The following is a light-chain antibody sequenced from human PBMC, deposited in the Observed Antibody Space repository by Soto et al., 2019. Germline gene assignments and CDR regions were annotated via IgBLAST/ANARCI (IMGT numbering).Light chain of an antibody. CDR3: QRDNHY. J-gene: IGKJ4*01. V-gene: IGKV1-5*01. CDR1: QYIDKW. Sequence: DIQMTRSPSTLSASVGDRVTITCRASQYIDKWLTWYQQKPGKAPKVLIYEVSNLKSGVPSRFSGSGSGTEFALTISSLQPDDFATYYCQRDNHYFAGGTKVEIK. CDR2: EVS.